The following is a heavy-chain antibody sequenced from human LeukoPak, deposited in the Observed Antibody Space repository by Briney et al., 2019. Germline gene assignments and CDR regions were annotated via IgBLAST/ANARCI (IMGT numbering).Heavy chain of an antibody. J-gene: IGHJ4*02. V-gene: IGHV3-30*03. CDR1: GFTFSSYG. Sequence: GGSLRLSCAASGFTFSSYGLHWVRQAPGKGLEWVAVISYDGSNKYYADSVKGRFTISRDNSKNTLYLQMNSLRAEDTAVYYCARVGSTVAAGTPDYWGQGTLVTVSS. CDR3: ARVGSTVAAGTPDY. CDR2: ISYDGSNK. D-gene: IGHD6-13*01.